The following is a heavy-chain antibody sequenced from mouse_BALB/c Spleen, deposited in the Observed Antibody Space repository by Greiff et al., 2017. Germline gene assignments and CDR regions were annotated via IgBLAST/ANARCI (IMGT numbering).Heavy chain of an antibody. CDR2: IWGDGST. Sequence: VKLVESGPGLVAPSQSLSITCTVSGFSLTGYGVNWVRQPPGKGLEWLGMIWGDGSTDYNSALKSRLSISKDNSKSQVFLKMNSLQTDDTARYYCARDRYYYGSSYHAMDYWGQGTSVTGSS. CDR3: ARDRYYYGSSYHAMDY. CDR1: GFSLTGYG. V-gene: IGHV2-6-7*01. J-gene: IGHJ4*01. D-gene: IGHD1-1*01.